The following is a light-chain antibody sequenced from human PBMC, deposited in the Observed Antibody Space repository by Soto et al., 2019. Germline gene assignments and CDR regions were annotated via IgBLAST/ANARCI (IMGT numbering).Light chain of an antibody. CDR3: QQYNSYPWT. Sequence: DIKMTQSPSTLSASEGDRVTITCRASQSISSWLAWYQQKPGKAPNLLIYKASSLESGVPSRFSGSGSGTEFTLTISSLQPDDFATYYCQQYNSYPWTFGQRTKVDI. CDR1: QSISSW. CDR2: KAS. J-gene: IGKJ1*01. V-gene: IGKV1-5*03.